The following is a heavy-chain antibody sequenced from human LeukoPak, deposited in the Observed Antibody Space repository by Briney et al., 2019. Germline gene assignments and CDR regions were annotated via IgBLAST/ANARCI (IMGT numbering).Heavy chain of an antibody. CDR1: GYTFTGYY. CDR2: INPNSGGT. CDR3: ARDLRRSGLTFGVVSY. V-gene: IGHV1-2*02. D-gene: IGHD3-3*01. J-gene: IGHJ4*02. Sequence: GASVKVSCKASGYTFTGYYMHWVRQAPGQGLEWIGWINPNSGGTNYAQKFQGRVTMTRDTSISTAYMELSRLRSDDTAVYYCARDLRRSGLTFGVVSYWGQGTLVTVSS.